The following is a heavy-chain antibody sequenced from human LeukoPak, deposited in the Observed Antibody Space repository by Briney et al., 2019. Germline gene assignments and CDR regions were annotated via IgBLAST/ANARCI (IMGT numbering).Heavy chain of an antibody. J-gene: IGHJ4*02. Sequence: SETLSLTCTVSGGSISNYYWNWIRQPPGKGLEWIGYIYYSGTTNYNPSLKSQVIISIDTSKNQFSLKLSSVTAADTAVYYCAGDTYGSDYWGQGTLVTVSS. CDR1: GGSISNYY. CDR2: IYYSGTT. V-gene: IGHV4-59*01. D-gene: IGHD3-10*01. CDR3: AGDTYGSDY.